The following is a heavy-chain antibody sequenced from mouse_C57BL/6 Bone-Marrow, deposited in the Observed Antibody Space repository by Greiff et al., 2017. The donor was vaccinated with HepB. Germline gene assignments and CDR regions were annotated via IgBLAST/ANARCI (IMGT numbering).Heavy chain of an antibody. D-gene: IGHD2-1*01. J-gene: IGHJ2*01. CDR3: ARGRGNLDY. V-gene: IGHV3-3*01. Sequence: FPGNKLEYIGYTFYSGITYYNPSLESRTYITRDTSKNQFSLKLSSVTTEDTATYYCARGRGNLDYWGQGTTLTVSS. CDR2: TFYSGIT.